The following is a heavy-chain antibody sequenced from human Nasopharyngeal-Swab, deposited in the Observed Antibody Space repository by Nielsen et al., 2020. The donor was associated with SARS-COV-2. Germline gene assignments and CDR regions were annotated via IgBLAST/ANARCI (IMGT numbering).Heavy chain of an antibody. CDR1: GYTFTGYY. Sequence: ASVKVSCKASGYTFTGYYMHWVRQAPGQGLEWMGRINPNSGGTNYAQKFQGRVTMTRDPSISTAFLNLRRLTSDDTAVYSCARTGGGGYYFYGMDVWGQGTTVTVSS. V-gene: IGHV1-2*06. D-gene: IGHD1-26*01. J-gene: IGHJ6*02. CDR2: INPNSGGT. CDR3: ARTGGGGYYFYGMDV.